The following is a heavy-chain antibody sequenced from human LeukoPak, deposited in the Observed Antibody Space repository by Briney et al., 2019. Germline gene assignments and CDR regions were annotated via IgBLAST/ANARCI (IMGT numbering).Heavy chain of an antibody. CDR2: ISSSSSYI. J-gene: IGHJ6*03. D-gene: IGHD3-16*01. V-gene: IGHV3-21*04. CDR1: GFTFSSYS. Sequence: KPGGSLRLSCAASGFTFSSYSMNWVRQAPGKGLEWVSSISSSSSYIYYADSVKGRFTISRDNAKNSLYLQMNSLRAEDTALYYCARQGGSYAYYYYYMDVWGKGTTVTVSS. CDR3: ARQGGSYAYYYYYMDV.